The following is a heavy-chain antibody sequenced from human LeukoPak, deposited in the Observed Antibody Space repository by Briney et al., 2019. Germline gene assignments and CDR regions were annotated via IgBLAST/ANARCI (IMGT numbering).Heavy chain of an antibody. V-gene: IGHV1-46*01. J-gene: IGHJ4*02. CDR3: ARAHYDSSGFMRYYFDY. Sequence: ASVKASCKASGYTFTSYYMHWVRQAPGQGLEWMGIINPSGGSTSYAQKFQGRVTMTRDMSTSTVYMELSSLRSEDTAVYYCARAHYDSSGFMRYYFDYWGQGTLVTVSS. CDR1: GYTFTSYY. D-gene: IGHD3-22*01. CDR2: INPSGGST.